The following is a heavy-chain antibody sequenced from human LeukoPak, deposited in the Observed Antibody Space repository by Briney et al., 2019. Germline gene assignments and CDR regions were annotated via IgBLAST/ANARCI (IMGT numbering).Heavy chain of an antibody. Sequence: PSETLSLTCTVSGGSISSYYWGWIRQPPGKGLEWIGSIYYSGSTYYNPSLKSRVTISVDTSKNQFSLKLSSVTAANTAVYYCARLWGKAYCGGDCYSDYWGQGTLVTVSS. J-gene: IGHJ4*02. CDR2: IYYSGST. D-gene: IGHD2-21*02. CDR3: ARLWGKAYCGGDCYSDY. V-gene: IGHV4-39*01. CDR1: GGSISSYY.